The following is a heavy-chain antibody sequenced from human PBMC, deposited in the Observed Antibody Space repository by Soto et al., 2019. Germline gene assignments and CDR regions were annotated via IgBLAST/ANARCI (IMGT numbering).Heavy chain of an antibody. J-gene: IGHJ6*04. CDR3: ARDRDTMVRGVIIGDLYYYGMDV. V-gene: IGHV1-69*13. CDR1: GGTFSSYA. CDR2: IIPIFGTA. D-gene: IGHD3-10*01. Sequence: SVKVSCKASGGTFSSYAISWVRQAPGQGLEWMGGIIPIFGTANYAQKFQGRVTITADESTSTAYMELSSLRSEDTAVYYCARDRDTMVRGVIIGDLYYYGMDVWGKGTTVTVS.